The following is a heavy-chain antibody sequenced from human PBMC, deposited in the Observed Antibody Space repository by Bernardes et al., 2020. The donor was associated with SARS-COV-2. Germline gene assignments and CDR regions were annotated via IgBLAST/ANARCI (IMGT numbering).Heavy chain of an antibody. V-gene: IGHV5-10-1*01. D-gene: IGHD2-15*01. J-gene: IGHJ5*02. CDR1: GYSFTSYW. Sequence: GEYLKISCKGSGYSFTSYWISWVRQMPGQGLEWMGRYDPSDSYTTYSPSFQGHVTISADKSISTAYLQWSSLKASDTAMYYCARHFYCSGGSCYSGFVDWFDPWGQGTLVTVSS. CDR3: ARHFYCSGGSCYSGFVDWFDP. CDR2: YDPSDSYT.